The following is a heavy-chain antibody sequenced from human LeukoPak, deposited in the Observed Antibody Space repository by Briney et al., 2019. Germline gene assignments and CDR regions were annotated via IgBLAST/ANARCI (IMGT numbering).Heavy chain of an antibody. CDR3: ARDLLWIRLWFVYNWFDP. J-gene: IGHJ5*02. V-gene: IGHV4-38-2*02. CDR2: IYHSGST. D-gene: IGHD5-18*01. Sequence: SETLSLTCTVSGYSISSGYYWGWIRQPPGKGLEWIGSIYHSGSTYYNPSLKSRVTISVDTSKNQFSLKLSSVTAADTAVYYCARDLLWIRLWFVYNWFDPWGQGTLVTVSS. CDR1: GYSISSGYY.